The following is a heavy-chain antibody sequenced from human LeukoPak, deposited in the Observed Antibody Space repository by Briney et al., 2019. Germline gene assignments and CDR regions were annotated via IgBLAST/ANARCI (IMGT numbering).Heavy chain of an antibody. J-gene: IGHJ4*02. Sequence: ASVKVSFKGSGYTFTDFYIHWVRQAPGQGLEWMGWINPKSGGTHYARKFQVRVTMTRDTSISTGYMELSRLTSDDTAVYYCAMEARYYFDYWGQGTQVTVSS. D-gene: IGHD3-10*01. V-gene: IGHV1-2*02. CDR2: INPKSGGT. CDR1: GYTFTDFY. CDR3: AMEARYYFDY.